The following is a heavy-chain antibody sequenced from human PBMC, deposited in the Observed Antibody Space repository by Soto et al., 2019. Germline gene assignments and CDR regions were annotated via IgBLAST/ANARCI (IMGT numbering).Heavy chain of an antibody. J-gene: IGHJ5*02. Sequence: SETLSLTCTVSGGSISSSSYYWGWIRQPPGKGLEWIGSIYYSGSTYYNPSLKSRVTISVDTSKNQFSLKLSSVTAADTAVYYCASLGYIVVVPAAMGVANWFDPWGQGTLVTVSS. CDR3: ASLGYIVVVPAAMGVANWFDP. CDR2: IYYSGST. CDR1: GGSISSSSYY. D-gene: IGHD2-2*01. V-gene: IGHV4-39*01.